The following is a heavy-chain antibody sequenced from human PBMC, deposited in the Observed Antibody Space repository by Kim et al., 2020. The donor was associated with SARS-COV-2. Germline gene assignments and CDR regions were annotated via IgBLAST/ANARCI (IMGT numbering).Heavy chain of an antibody. Sequence: GGSLRLSCVGSGFSLSDHYMDWVRQAPGKGLEWVGRSRIKANGYTTQYDASVKGRLTISRDDSKNSLYQQMDSLKAEDTAVYYCAGGYLSLDWWGQGTLVTVSS. J-gene: IGHJ4*02. V-gene: IGHV3-72*01. CDR3: AGGYLSLDW. CDR1: GFSLSDHY. CDR2: SRIKANGYTT. D-gene: IGHD1-20*01.